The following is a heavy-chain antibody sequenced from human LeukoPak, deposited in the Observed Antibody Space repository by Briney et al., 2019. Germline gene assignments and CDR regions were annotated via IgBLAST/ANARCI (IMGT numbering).Heavy chain of an antibody. Sequence: GGSLRLSCAASGFTFTNYAMSWVRQAPGKGLEWVSTLSPSGADTYYADSVKGRFTISRDISKNTLYLQMNSLRAQDTAGYYFAGRVYNWGGLDIWGQGTMVTVSS. D-gene: IGHD3-16*01. CDR3: AGRVYNWGGLDI. V-gene: IGHV3-23*01. CDR1: GFTFTNYA. J-gene: IGHJ3*02. CDR2: LSPSGADT.